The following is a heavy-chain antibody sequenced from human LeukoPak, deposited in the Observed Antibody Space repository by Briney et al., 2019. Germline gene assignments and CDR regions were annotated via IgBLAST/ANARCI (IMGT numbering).Heavy chain of an antibody. CDR3: AGEGTGSYGRPFDY. CDR1: GGSISSYY. Sequence: SETLSLTCTVSGGSISSYYWSWIRQPAGKGLEWIGRFYTSGNTNYNPSLKSRVNMSLDTSMNQFSLKLTSVTAADTAVYYCAGEGTGSYGRPFDYWGQGTLVTVSS. D-gene: IGHD5-18*01. J-gene: IGHJ4*02. CDR2: FYTSGNT. V-gene: IGHV4-4*07.